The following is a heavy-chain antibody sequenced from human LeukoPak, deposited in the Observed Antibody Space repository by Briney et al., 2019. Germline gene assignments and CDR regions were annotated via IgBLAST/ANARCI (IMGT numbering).Heavy chain of an antibody. Sequence: PGGSLRLSCAASGFTFSSYSMNWVRQAPGKGPEWVSSISSSSSYIYYADSVKGRFTISRDNSKNTLYLQMNSLRAEDTAVYYCAKEPPGYYGSGSYPQTSDYWGQGTLVTVSS. CDR2: ISSSSSYI. D-gene: IGHD3-10*01. CDR1: GFTFSSYS. V-gene: IGHV3-21*01. CDR3: AKEPPGYYGSGSYPQTSDY. J-gene: IGHJ4*02.